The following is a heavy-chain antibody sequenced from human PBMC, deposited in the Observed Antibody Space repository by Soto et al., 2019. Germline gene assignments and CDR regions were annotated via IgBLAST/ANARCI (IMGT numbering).Heavy chain of an antibody. CDR1: GFTFSSYA. V-gene: IGHV3-23*01. CDR2: ISGSGGST. Sequence: GGSLRLSCAASGFTFSSYAMSWVRQAPGKGLEWVSAISGSGGSTYYADSVKGRFTISRDNSKNTLYLQMNSLRAEDTAVDYCAKLRGSRSPEIYYGMDVWGQGTTVTVSS. CDR3: AKLRGSRSPEIYYGMDV. D-gene: IGHD3-10*01. J-gene: IGHJ6*02.